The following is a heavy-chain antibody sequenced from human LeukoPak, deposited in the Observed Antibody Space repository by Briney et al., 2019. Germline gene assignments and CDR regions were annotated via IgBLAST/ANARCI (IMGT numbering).Heavy chain of an antibody. CDR1: GGSIRRGGYY. D-gene: IGHD2-2*01. Sequence: SQSLSLTCTVSGGSIRRGGYYWSSVRQHPGKGLEWIGYIYYSGSTYYPPSLKSRVTISVDTSKNQFSLKLSSVTAADTAVYYCAREVIVVVPAARAAFDIWGQGTMVTVSS. CDR3: AREVIVVVPAARAAFDI. J-gene: IGHJ3*02. V-gene: IGHV4-31*03. CDR2: IYYSGST.